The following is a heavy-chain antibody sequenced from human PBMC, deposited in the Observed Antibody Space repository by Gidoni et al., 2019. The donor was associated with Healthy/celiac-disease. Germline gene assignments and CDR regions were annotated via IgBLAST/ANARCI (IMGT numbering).Heavy chain of an antibody. CDR3: AKFGEWELLDYFDY. J-gene: IGHJ4*02. CDR2: ISGSGGST. Sequence: EVQLLESGGGLVPPGGSLILSCAASGFTFSSYAMSWVRQAAGKGLEWVSAISGSGGSTYYADSVKGRFTISRDNSKNTLYLQMNSLRAEDTAVYYCAKFGEWELLDYFDYWGQGTLVTVSS. CDR1: GFTFSSYA. D-gene: IGHD1-26*01. V-gene: IGHV3-23*01.